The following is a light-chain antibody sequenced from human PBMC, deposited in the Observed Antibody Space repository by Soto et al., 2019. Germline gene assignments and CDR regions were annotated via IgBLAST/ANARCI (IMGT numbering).Light chain of an antibody. CDR3: QQSYSDPPIT. CDR1: QSICVY. J-gene: IGKJ5*01. Sequence: DIQMTQSPSSLSASVGDRVTITCRASQSICVYLNWYQQKPGKAPNLLIYAASSLQSGVPSRFNGSGSGTDFTLTINSLQPEDFATYYCQQSYSDPPITFGQGTRLEI. V-gene: IGKV1-39*01. CDR2: AAS.